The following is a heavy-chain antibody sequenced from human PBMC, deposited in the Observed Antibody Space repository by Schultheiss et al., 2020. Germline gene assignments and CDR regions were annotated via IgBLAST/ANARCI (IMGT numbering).Heavy chain of an antibody. Sequence: GESLKISCAASGFTFSSYGMHWVRQAPGKGLEWVANIKQDGSEKYYVDSVKGRFTISRDNAQNSLYLQMNSLRAEDTAVYYCASQGSSTGATDYWGQGTLVTVS. CDR2: IKQDGSEK. CDR3: ASQGSSTGATDY. D-gene: IGHD1-26*01. V-gene: IGHV3-7*03. J-gene: IGHJ4*02. CDR1: GFTFSSYG.